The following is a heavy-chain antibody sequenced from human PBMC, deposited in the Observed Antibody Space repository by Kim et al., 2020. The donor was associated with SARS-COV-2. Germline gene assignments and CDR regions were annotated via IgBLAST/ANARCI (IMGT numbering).Heavy chain of an antibody. CDR3: ARTPQLLLPSDYFDY. CDR1: GFTFSSYS. J-gene: IGHJ4*02. D-gene: IGHD3-22*01. CDR2: ISSSSSTI. V-gene: IGHV3-48*02. Sequence: GGSLRLSCAASGFTFSSYSMNWVRQAPGKGLEWVSYISSSSSTIYYADSVKGRFTISRDNAKNSLYLQMNSLRDEDTAVYYCARTPQLLLPSDYFDYWGQGTLVTVSS.